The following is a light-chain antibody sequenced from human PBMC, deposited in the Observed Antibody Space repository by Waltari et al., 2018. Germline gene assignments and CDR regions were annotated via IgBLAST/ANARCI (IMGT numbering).Light chain of an antibody. CDR1: SSDVGSYNL. V-gene: IGLV2-23*03. J-gene: IGLJ3*02. Sequence: QSALTQPASVSGSPGQSITISCTGTSSDVGSYNLVSWYQQHPGKAPKLMIYEGNKRPSGVSKRVSGSKSGNTASLTISGLQGEDEADYHCCSYAGSNTFVVFGGGTKLTVL. CDR2: EGN. CDR3: CSYAGSNTFVV.